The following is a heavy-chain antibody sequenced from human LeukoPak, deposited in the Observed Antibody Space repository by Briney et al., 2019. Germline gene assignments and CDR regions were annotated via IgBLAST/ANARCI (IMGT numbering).Heavy chain of an antibody. J-gene: IGHJ3*02. CDR2: ISSGGSTI. D-gene: IGHD1-26*01. CDR3: AREGADAFDI. V-gene: IGHV3-48*03. CDR1: GFTFRSYE. Sequence: GGSLRLSCAASGFTFRSYEMDWVRQAPGKGLEWVSYISSGGSTIYYADSVKGRFTISRDNAKNSLYLQMNSLRAEDTAVYYCAREGADAFDIWGQGTMVTVSS.